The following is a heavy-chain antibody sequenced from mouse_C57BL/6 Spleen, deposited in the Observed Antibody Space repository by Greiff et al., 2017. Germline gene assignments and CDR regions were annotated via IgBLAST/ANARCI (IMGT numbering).Heavy chain of an antibody. Sequence: VQLQQPGAELVKPGASVKMSCKASGYTFTSYWITWVKQRPGQGLEWIGDIYPGSGSTNYNEKFKSKATLTVDTSSSTAYMQLSSLTSEDSAVYYCARSRDYGSSYSYFDYWGQGTTLTVSS. CDR2: IYPGSGST. CDR1: GYTFTSYW. V-gene: IGHV1-55*01. CDR3: ARSRDYGSSYSYFDY. D-gene: IGHD1-1*01. J-gene: IGHJ2*01.